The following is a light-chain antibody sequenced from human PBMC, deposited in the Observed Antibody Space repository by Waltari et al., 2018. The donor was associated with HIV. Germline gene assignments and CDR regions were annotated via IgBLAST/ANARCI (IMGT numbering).Light chain of an antibody. Sequence: SYELTQPPSVSVSPGQTASITCPGDNLGDKYACWYQQKPGQSPVLVIYQDNKRPSGIPERFSGSNSGNTATLTISGTQAMDEADYYCQAWDSRTSHVVLGGGTKLTVL. CDR2: QDN. J-gene: IGLJ2*01. CDR3: QAWDSRTSHVV. CDR1: NLGDKY. V-gene: IGLV3-1*01.